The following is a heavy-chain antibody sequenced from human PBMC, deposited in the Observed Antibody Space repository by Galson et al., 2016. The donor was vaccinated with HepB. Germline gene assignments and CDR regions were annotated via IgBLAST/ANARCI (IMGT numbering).Heavy chain of an antibody. CDR2: ISNDGTNR. CDR3: AREQGFCTATSCHYYFDY. D-gene: IGHD2-2*01. Sequence: SLRLSCAATGFTFDTYGMHWVRQAPGKGPEWVAVISNDGTNRYYVDSVKGRFTISRDNSKNTVSLQMNSLRAEDTAVYYCAREQGFCTATSCHYYFDYWGQGTLVSVSS. CDR1: GFTFDTYG. J-gene: IGHJ4*02. V-gene: IGHV3-30*03.